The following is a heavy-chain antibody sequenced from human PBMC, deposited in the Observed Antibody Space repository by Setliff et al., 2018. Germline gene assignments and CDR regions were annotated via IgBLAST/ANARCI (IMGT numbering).Heavy chain of an antibody. CDR3: ARLSWNGLRYFGLDV. CDR1: GVSISSYY. Sequence: KPSETLSLTCNVSGVSISSYYWSWIRQAPGKGLESLGYIQNSGGINYNPSLKSRVTISVDTSTNLFSLKLTSVTAADTAVYYCARLSWNGLRYFGLDVWGQGTTVTVSS. V-gene: IGHV4-59*01. CDR2: IQNSGGI. J-gene: IGHJ6*02. D-gene: IGHD3-3*01.